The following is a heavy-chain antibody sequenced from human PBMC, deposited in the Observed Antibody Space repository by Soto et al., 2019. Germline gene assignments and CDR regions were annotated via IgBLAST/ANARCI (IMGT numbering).Heavy chain of an antibody. J-gene: IGHJ4*02. CDR1: GGSIGSGGYY. D-gene: IGHD1-26*01. Sequence: TLSLTCTVSGGSIGSGGYYWSWIRQHPGKGLEWIGYIYYSGSTYYNPSLKSRVTISVDTSKNQFSLKLSSVTAADTAVYYCARWDGIEYYFDYWGQGTLVTV. V-gene: IGHV4-31*03. CDR2: IYYSGST. CDR3: ARWDGIEYYFDY.